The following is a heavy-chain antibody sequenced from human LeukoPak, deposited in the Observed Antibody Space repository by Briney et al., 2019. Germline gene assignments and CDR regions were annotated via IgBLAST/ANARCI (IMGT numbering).Heavy chain of an antibody. CDR2: IRDSGSST. V-gene: IGHV3-23*01. CDR3: AKYGPQDSGSSHFDY. CDR1: GFTFSSYT. Sequence: GGSLRLSCAASGFTFSSYTMSWVRQAPGKGLEWASAIRDSGSSTHYADSVKGRFTTSRDNSKNTLFLQMNSLRAEDTAIYYCAKYGPQDSGSSHFDYWGQGALVTVPS. J-gene: IGHJ4*02. D-gene: IGHD1-26*01.